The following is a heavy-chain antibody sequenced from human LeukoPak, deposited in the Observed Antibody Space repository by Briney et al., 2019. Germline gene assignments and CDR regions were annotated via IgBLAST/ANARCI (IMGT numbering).Heavy chain of an antibody. Sequence: KPSETLSLTCIVSGDSISSSSYYWVWLRQPPGKGLEWIATIYYSGSTYYNPSLKSRVTISVDTSKNQFSLKLSSVTAADTAMYYCARYWGPYDNSGAYFDYWGQGTLVTVSS. CDR3: ARYWGPYDNSGAYFDY. J-gene: IGHJ4*02. D-gene: IGHD3-22*01. V-gene: IGHV4-39*01. CDR1: GDSISSSSYY. CDR2: IYYSGST.